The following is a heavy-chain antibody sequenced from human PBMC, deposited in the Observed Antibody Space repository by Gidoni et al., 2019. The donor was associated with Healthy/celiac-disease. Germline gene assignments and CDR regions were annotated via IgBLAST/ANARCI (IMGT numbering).Heavy chain of an antibody. Sequence: LEWVGRIKSKTDGGTTDYAAPVKGRFTISRDDSKNTLYLQMNSLKTEDTAVYYCTTVRRVRNAFDIWGQGTMVTVS. CDR3: TTVRRVRNAFDI. D-gene: IGHD3-9*01. J-gene: IGHJ3*02. V-gene: IGHV3-15*01. CDR2: IKSKTDGGTT.